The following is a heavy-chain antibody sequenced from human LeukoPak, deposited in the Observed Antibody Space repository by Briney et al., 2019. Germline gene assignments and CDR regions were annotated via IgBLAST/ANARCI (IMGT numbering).Heavy chain of an antibody. CDR1: GGSIITCY. V-gene: IGHV4-59*08. CDR2: IHHSGST. Sequence: SETLSLTCTVSGGSIITCYWSWIRQPPGKGLEWIGYIHHSGSTTYNPSLKSRVTMSMDMSKNQFSLKLTSVTAADTPVYYCARQSRYSDSSGYFSDDYWGQGTLVTVSS. CDR3: ARQSRYSDSSGYFSDDY. J-gene: IGHJ4*02. D-gene: IGHD3-22*01.